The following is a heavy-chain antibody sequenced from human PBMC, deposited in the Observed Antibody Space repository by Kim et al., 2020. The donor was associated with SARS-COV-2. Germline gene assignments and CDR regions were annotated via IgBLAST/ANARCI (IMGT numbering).Heavy chain of an antibody. D-gene: IGHD6-19*01. V-gene: IGHV6-1*01. CDR3: ARAGVSGSGWYDAFDM. Sequence: DSVKSRTTINPDTSKNQCSLQLNSGTPEDTAVYYCARAGVSGSGWYDAFDMWGQGTMVTVSS. J-gene: IGHJ3*02.